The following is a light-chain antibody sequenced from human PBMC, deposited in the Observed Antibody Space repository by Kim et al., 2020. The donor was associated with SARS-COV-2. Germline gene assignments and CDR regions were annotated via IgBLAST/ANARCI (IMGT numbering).Light chain of an antibody. V-gene: IGLV2-11*03. CDR2: DVS. J-gene: IGLJ3*02. Sequence: GYNYVSWYQQHPGKAPKFMIYDVSKRPSGVPDRFSGSKSGNTASLTISGLQAEDEADYYCCSYAGSSWVFGGGTQLTVL. CDR1: GYNY. CDR3: CSYAGSSWV.